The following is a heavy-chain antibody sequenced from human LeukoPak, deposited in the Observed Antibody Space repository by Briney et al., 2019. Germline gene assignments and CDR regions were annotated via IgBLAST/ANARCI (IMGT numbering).Heavy chain of an antibody. CDR3: AKGGRFYGDYPFDY. D-gene: IGHD4-17*01. CDR2: ISYDGSNK. CDR1: GFTFSSYG. Sequence: GGSLRLSCAASGFTFSSYGMHWVRQAPGKGLEWEAVISYDGSNKYYADSVKGRFTISRDNSKNSLYLQMNSLRVEDTAVYYCAKGGRFYGDYPFDYWGQGTLVTVSS. J-gene: IGHJ4*02. V-gene: IGHV3-30*18.